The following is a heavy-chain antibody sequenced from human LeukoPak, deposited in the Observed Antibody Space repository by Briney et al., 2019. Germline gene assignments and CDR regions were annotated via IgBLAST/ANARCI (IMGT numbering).Heavy chain of an antibody. Sequence: GGSLRLFCAASGFTSNYFWMHWVRQVPGKGLVWVSGINNDGTATYYADSVKGRFTISRDNAKNTVYLQMNGLRAEDTTVYYCATVSEYWGQGTLVTVSS. CDR2: INNDGTAT. V-gene: IGHV3-74*01. J-gene: IGHJ4*02. CDR3: ATVSEY. CDR1: GFTSNYFW.